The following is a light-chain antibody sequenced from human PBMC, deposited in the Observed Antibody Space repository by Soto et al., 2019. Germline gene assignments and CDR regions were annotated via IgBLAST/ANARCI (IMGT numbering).Light chain of an antibody. CDR1: QSVLYSSKNKNY. J-gene: IGKJ2*01. CDR3: QQYYSTPYT. CDR2: WAS. V-gene: IGKV4-1*01. Sequence: DIVMTQSPDSLAVSLGERATINCKSSQSVLYSSKNKNYLAWYQQKPGQPPKLLIYWASTRESGVPDRFSGSGSGTDFTLTIRSLQAADVAVYYCQQYYSTPYTFGQGTKLEIK.